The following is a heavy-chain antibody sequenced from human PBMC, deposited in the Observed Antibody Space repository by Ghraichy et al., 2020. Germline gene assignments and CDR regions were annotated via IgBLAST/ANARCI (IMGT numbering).Heavy chain of an antibody. D-gene: IGHD2-15*01. J-gene: IGHJ3*02. CDR3: ASTLGYCSGGSCYHDAFDI. CDR2: INPSGGST. V-gene: IGHV1-46*01. CDR1: GYTFTSYY. Sequence: ASVKVSCKASGYTFTSYYMHWVRQAPGQGLEWMGIINPSGGSTSYAQKFQGRVTMTRDTSTSTVYMELSSLRSEDTAVYYCASTLGYCSGGSCYHDAFDIWGQGTMVTVSS.